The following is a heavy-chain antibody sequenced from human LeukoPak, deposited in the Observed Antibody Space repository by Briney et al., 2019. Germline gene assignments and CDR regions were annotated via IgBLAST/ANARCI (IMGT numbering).Heavy chain of an antibody. J-gene: IGHJ4*02. CDR3: ARAPGGYSYGSPNYFDY. CDR2: INSDGSST. D-gene: IGHD5-18*01. Sequence: GGSLRLSCAAAGFTFSSYGMHWGRQAPGKGLVWVSRINSDGSSTSYADSVKGRFTISRDNAKNTLYLQMNSLRAEDTAVYYCARAPGGYSYGSPNYFDYWGQGTLVTVSS. CDR1: GFTFSSYG. V-gene: IGHV3-74*01.